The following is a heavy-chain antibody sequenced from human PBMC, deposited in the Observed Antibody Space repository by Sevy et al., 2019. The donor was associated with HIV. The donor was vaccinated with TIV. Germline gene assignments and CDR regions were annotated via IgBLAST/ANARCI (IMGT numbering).Heavy chain of an antibody. Sequence: SETLSLTCAVYGGSFSGYYWSWIRQPPGKGLEWIGEINHSGGTNYNPSLKSRVTISADTSKNQFSLKLNSVTAADTAVYYCAGHCIGSSYSHAFDIWGQGTMVTVSS. CDR1: GGSFSGYY. V-gene: IGHV4-34*01. D-gene: IGHD2-15*01. CDR2: INHSGGT. J-gene: IGHJ3*02. CDR3: AGHCIGSSYSHAFDI.